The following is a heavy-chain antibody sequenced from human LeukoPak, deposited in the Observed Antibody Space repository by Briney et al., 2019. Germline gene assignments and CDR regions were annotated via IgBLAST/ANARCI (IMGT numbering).Heavy chain of an antibody. Sequence: SVKVSCKASGGTFSSYAISWVRQAPGQGLEWMGGIIPIFGTANYAQKFQGRVTITADESTSTAYMELSSLRSEDTAVYYCARGPYGDRTRQPPGAFDIWGQGTMVTVSS. D-gene: IGHD4-17*01. V-gene: IGHV1-69*13. CDR2: IIPIFGTA. CDR1: GGTFSSYA. J-gene: IGHJ3*02. CDR3: ARGPYGDRTRQPPGAFDI.